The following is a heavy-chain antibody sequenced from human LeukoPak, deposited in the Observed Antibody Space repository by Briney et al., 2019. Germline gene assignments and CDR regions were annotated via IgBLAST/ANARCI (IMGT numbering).Heavy chain of an antibody. CDR1: AFTFNFYA. V-gene: IGHV3-23*01. D-gene: IGHD3-22*01. Sequence: GGSLRLSCAASAFTFNFYAMSWVRQAPGKGLEWVSTITSSGSSTYYADSVKGRFTISRDNSKNTLYLQMNSLRAEDTAVYYCAKGHGYYDSSGYCDYWGQGTLVTVSS. CDR3: AKGHGYYDSSGYCDY. CDR2: ITSSGSST. J-gene: IGHJ4*02.